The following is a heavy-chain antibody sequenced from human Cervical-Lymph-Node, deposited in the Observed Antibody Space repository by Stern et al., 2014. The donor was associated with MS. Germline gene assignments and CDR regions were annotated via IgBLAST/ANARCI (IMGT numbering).Heavy chain of an antibody. CDR2: IYPGDSDT. Sequence: VQLVQSGAEVKKPGESLEISCEGSGYLFSVYWIGWVRQVPGKGLELMGIIYPGDSDTRYGQSFQGLVTISSDTSKNTADLPLSSLRASDTAIYSCARSRPVAVLVPHAFDIWGQGTMVTVSS. V-gene: IGHV5-51*01. J-gene: IGHJ3*02. D-gene: IGHD6-6*01. CDR1: GYLFSVYW. CDR3: ARSRPVAVLVPHAFDI.